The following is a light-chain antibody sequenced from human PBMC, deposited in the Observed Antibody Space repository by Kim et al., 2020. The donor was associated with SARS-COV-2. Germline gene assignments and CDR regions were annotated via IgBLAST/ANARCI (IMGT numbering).Light chain of an antibody. J-gene: IGLJ2*01. CDR1: NSGGKS. V-gene: IGLV3-21*04. CDR3: QVWDTSTYHVV. Sequence: APGRKAIIAVGGKNSGGKSLNWYLQKPGPAPVLVIYYDYSRPSGIPERISASNSGNTATLTISRVEAGDEADYYCQVWDTSTYHVVFGGGTQLTVL. CDR2: YDY.